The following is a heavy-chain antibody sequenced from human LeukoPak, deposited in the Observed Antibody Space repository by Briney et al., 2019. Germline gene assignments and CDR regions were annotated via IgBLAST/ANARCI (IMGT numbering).Heavy chain of an antibody. J-gene: IGHJ3*02. CDR3: ARAYYYDSNGYYDAFDI. CDR2: IYYSGST. CDR1: GGSISSSSYY. D-gene: IGHD3-22*01. Sequence: SETLSLTCTVSGGSISSSSYYWGWIRQPPGKGLEWIGSIYYSGSTYYNPSLKSRVTISVDTSKNQFSLKLSSVTAADTAVYYCARAYYYDSNGYYDAFDIWGQGTMVTVSS. V-gene: IGHV4-39*07.